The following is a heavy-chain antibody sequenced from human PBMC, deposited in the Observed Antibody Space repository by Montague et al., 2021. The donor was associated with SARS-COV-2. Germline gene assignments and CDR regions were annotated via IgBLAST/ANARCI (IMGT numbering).Heavy chain of an antibody. J-gene: IGHJ6*02. CDR1: GDSVSSNSAA. CDR2: TYYRSKWYN. CDR3: ARDTRIQLWFDRDYYYGMDV. V-gene: IGHV6-1*01. D-gene: IGHD5-18*01. Sequence: CAISGDSVSSNSAAWNWIRQSPSRGLEWLGRTYYRSKWYNDYAVSVESRITVNPDTSKNQFSLQLNSVTPEDTAVYYCARDTRIQLWFDRDYYYGMDVWGQGTTVTVS.